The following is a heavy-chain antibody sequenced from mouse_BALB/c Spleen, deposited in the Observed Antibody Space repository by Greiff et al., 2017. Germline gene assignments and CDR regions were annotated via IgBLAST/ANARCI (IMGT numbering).Heavy chain of an antibody. Sequence: EVKLMESGGDLVKPGGSLKLSCAASGFTFSSYGMSWVRQTPDKRLEWVATISSGGSYTYYPDSVKGRFTISRDNAKNTLYLQMSSLKSEDTAMYYCARQRTRGDAWFADWGEGTLVTVSA. CDR3: ARQRTRGDAWFAD. D-gene: IGHD3-3*01. CDR1: GFTFSSYG. J-gene: IGHJ3*01. V-gene: IGHV5-6*01. CDR2: ISSGGSYT.